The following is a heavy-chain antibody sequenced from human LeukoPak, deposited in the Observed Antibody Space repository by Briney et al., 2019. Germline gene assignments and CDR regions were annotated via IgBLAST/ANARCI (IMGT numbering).Heavy chain of an antibody. CDR1: GYTFTSNY. Sequence: GASVKVSCKASGYTFTSNYIHWVRQAPGQGLEWMGMIYPRDGSTSYAQKFQGRVTVTRDTSTSTVHMELSSLRSEDTAVYYCARGQNKCLGHWGQGTLVTVSS. J-gene: IGHJ4*02. D-gene: IGHD2/OR15-2a*01. CDR2: IYPRDGST. V-gene: IGHV1-46*01. CDR3: ARGQNKCLGH.